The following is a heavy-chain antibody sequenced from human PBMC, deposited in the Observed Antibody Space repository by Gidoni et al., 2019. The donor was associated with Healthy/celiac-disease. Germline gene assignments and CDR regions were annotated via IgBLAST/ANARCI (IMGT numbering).Heavy chain of an antibody. J-gene: IGHJ4*02. CDR2: IYYSGST. D-gene: IGHD2-15*01. CDR3: SRQYCSGGSCPFDY. CDR1: GGSISSYY. Sequence: QVQLQESGPGLVKPSETLSLTCTVPGGSISSYYWGWIRQPPGKGLEWIVYIYYSGSTNSNPSLKRRVTISVDTSKNQFSLKLSSVTAADTAVYYCSRQYCSGGSCPFDYWGQGTLVTVSS. V-gene: IGHV4-59*01.